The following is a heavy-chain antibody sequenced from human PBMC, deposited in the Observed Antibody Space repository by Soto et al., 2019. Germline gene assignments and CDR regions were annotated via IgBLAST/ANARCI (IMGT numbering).Heavy chain of an antibody. Sequence: GGSLRLSCAASGLTFSSYWMSWVRQAPGKGLEWVANIKQDGSEKYYVDSVKGRFTISRDNAKNSLYLQMNSLRAEDTAVYYCARDQITIFGVVIPDYYYGIDVWGQGTTVTVSS. CDR2: IKQDGSEK. CDR3: ARDQITIFGVVIPDYYYGIDV. D-gene: IGHD3-3*01. J-gene: IGHJ6*01. V-gene: IGHV3-7*01. CDR1: GLTFSSYW.